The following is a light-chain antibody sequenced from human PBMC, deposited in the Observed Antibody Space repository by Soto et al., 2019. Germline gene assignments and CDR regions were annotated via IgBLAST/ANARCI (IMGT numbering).Light chain of an antibody. CDR2: DAS. J-gene: IGKJ5*01. Sequence: ETVLTQSPGTLYLSPGERATLSCRASQTVSSYLLWYQQKPGQAPRLLIYDASNRATGIPTRFSGSGSETDFTLTISSLEPEDFAVYYCQHRMNWPITFGQGTRLEIK. CDR3: QHRMNWPIT. V-gene: IGKV3-11*01. CDR1: QTVSSY.